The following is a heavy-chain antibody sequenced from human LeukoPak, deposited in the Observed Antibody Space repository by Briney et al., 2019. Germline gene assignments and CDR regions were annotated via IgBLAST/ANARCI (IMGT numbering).Heavy chain of an antibody. J-gene: IGHJ2*01. Sequence: GGSLRLSCAASGFTFSSYSMNWVRQAPGKGLEWVSSISSSSSYIYYADSVKGRFTISRDNAKNSLYLQMSSLRAEDTAVYYCARDQITMIVVPWYFDLWGRGTLVTVSS. V-gene: IGHV3-21*01. CDR1: GFTFSSYS. CDR3: ARDQITMIVVPWYFDL. CDR2: ISSSSSYI. D-gene: IGHD3-22*01.